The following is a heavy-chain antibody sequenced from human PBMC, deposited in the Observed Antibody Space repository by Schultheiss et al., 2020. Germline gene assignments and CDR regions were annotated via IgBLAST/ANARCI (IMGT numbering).Heavy chain of an antibody. J-gene: IGHJ4*02. CDR3: ARERYEGFDY. D-gene: IGHD1-1*01. CDR1: GGSISSGGYY. V-gene: IGHV4-31*03. Sequence: SQTLSLTCTVSGGSISSGGYYWNWIRQHPGKGLEWIGYIYYSGSTYYNPSLKSRVTISVDTSKNQFSLKLSSVTAADTAVYYCARERYEGFDYWGQGTLVTVSS. CDR2: IYYSGST.